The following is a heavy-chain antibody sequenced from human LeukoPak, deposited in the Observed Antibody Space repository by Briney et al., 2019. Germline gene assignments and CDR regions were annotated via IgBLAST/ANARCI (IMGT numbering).Heavy chain of an antibody. V-gene: IGHV3-30*02. Sequence: GGSLRLSCRGSGFKFDDYGVTWVRQAPGKGLEWVAFIRYDGSNKYYADSVKGRFTISRDNSKNTLYLQMNSLRAEDTAVYYCAKDMGRLGSGSPPINWGQGTLVTVSS. D-gene: IGHD3-10*01. J-gene: IGHJ4*02. CDR1: GFKFDDYG. CDR3: AKDMGRLGSGSPPIN. CDR2: IRYDGSNK.